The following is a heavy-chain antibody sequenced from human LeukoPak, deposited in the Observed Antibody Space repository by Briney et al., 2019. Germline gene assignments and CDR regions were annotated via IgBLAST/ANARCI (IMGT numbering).Heavy chain of an antibody. CDR3: ARQDKWVYYFDY. Sequence: SETLSLTCTVSGGSISSSSYYWGWIRQPPGKGLEWIGGIYYSGSTYYNPSLKSRVTVSVDTSKNQFSLKLSSVTAADTAVYYCARQDKWVYYFDYWGQGTLVTVSS. V-gene: IGHV4-39*01. J-gene: IGHJ4*02. CDR2: IYYSGST. D-gene: IGHD2-8*01. CDR1: GGSISSSSYY.